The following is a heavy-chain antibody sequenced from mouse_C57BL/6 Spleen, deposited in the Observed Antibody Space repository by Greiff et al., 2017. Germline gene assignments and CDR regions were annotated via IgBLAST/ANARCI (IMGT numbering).Heavy chain of an antibody. CDR1: GYTFTSYW. D-gene: IGHD2-3*01. CDR2: IHPSDSDT. CDR3: AMGDGYYHWYFDV. J-gene: IGHJ1*03. Sequence: QVQLQQPGAELVKPGASVKVSCKASGYTFTSYWMHWVKQRPGQGLEWIGRIHPSDSDTNYNQKFKGKATLTVDKSSSTAYMQLSSRTSEDSAVYYCAMGDGYYHWYFDVWGTGTTVTVSS. V-gene: IGHV1-74*01.